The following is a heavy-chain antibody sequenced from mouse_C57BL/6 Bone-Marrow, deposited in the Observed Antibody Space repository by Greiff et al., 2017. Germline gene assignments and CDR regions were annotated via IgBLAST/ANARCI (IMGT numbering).Heavy chain of an antibody. CDR3: ARLEYYFDY. J-gene: IGHJ2*01. CDR1: GFTFTDYY. Sequence: EVQLQESGGGLVQPGGSLSLSCAASGFTFTDYYMSWVRQPPGKALEWLGFIRNKANGYTTEYSASVKGRFTISRDNSQSILYLQMNALRAEDSATYYCARLEYYFDYWGQGTTLTVSS. CDR2: IRNKANGYTT. V-gene: IGHV7-3*01.